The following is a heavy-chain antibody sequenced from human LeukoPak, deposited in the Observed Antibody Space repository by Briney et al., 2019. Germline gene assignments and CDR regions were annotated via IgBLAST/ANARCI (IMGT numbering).Heavy chain of an antibody. CDR1: GGSISSGGYS. Sequence: ASETLSLTCAVSGGSISSGGYSWSWIRQPPGKGLEWIGYIYHSGSTYYNPSLKSRVTISVDRSKNQFSLKLSSVTAADTAVYYCARVIMYGDYNWFDPWSQGTLVTVSS. J-gene: IGHJ5*02. D-gene: IGHD4-17*01. V-gene: IGHV4-30-2*01. CDR3: ARVIMYGDYNWFDP. CDR2: IYHSGST.